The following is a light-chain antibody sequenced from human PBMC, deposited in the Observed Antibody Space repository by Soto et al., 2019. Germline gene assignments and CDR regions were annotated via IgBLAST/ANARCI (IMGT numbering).Light chain of an antibody. Sequence: QSVLTQPASVSGSPGQSITISCTGTSSDAGGYNYVSWYQQHPGKAPKFMIYDVSNRPSGVSNRFSGSKSGNTASLTISGLQAEDEADYYCCSYTTSNTRQIVFGTGTRSPS. V-gene: IGLV2-14*01. CDR2: DVS. CDR3: CSYTTSNTRQIV. CDR1: SSDAGGYNY. J-gene: IGLJ1*01.